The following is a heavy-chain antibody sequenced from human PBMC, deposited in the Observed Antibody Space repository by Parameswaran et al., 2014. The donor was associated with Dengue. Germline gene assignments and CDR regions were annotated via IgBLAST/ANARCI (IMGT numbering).Heavy chain of an antibody. V-gene: IGHV3-74*01. J-gene: IGHJ4*02. Sequence: VRQMPGKGLVWVSRINSDGSSTSYADSVKGRFTISRDNAKNTLYLQMNSLRAEDTAVYYCARGNWWIDYWGQGTLVTVSS. CDR3: ARGNWWIDY. D-gene: IGHD2-8*02. CDR2: INSDGSST.